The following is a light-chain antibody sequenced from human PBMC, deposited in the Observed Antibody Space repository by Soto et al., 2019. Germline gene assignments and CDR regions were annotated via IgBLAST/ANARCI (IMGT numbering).Light chain of an antibody. Sequence: ETFLTQSPGTLSLSPGEGATLSCRASRGVSANYLAWYQQKPGQAPTLLIYGASIRAAGIPDRFSGSGSGADFTLTITSLQSEDFAIYYCQQYNAWPITFGQGTRLEIK. J-gene: IGKJ5*01. V-gene: IGKV3-20*01. CDR1: RGVSANY. CDR3: QQYNAWPIT. CDR2: GAS.